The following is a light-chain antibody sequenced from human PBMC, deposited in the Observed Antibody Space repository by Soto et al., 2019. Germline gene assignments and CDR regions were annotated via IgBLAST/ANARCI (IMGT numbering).Light chain of an antibody. CDR1: QSISRH. V-gene: IGKV1-39*01. Sequence: DIQMTQSPSSLSASVGDRVTITCRASQSISRHLNWYQQKPGRAPNLLIYAASSLQSGVPSRFSGSGSGADFNLTASSLQPEDFATYYCQQSYSSPPLFTFGPGTKVD. CDR3: QQSYSSPPLFT. CDR2: AAS. J-gene: IGKJ3*01.